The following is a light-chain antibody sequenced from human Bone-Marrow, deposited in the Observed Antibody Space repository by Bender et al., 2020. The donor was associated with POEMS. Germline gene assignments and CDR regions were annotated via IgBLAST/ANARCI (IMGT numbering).Light chain of an antibody. CDR3: SSFISTHIYV. J-gene: IGLJ1*01. Sequence: QSVLTQPPSVSGAPGQRVTISCNGSSSNIGAGYDVHWYQQPPGLAPKLLIYGNTNRPSGVPDRFSGSKSGNTASLTISGLQAEDEADYYCSSFISTHIYVFGTGTKVTVL. V-gene: IGLV1-40*01. CDR1: SSNIGAGYD. CDR2: GNT.